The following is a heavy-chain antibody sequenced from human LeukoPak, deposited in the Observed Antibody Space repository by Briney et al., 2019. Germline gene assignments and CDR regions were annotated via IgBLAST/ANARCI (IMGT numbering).Heavy chain of an antibody. CDR1: GYTFTGYY. CDR2: INPNSGGT. V-gene: IGHV1-2*02. Sequence: ASVKVSCKASGYTFTGYYMHWVRQAPGQGLEWMGWINPNSGGTNYAQKFQGRVTMTRDTSISTAYMELSRLRSDDTAVYYCARGRDKGLYYEIFLPQGYGMDVWGQGTTVTVSS. CDR3: ARGRDKGLYYEIFLPQGYGMDV. D-gene: IGHD3-9*01. J-gene: IGHJ6*02.